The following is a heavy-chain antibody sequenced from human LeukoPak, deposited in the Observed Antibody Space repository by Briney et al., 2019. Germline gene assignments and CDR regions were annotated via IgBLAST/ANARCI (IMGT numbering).Heavy chain of an antibody. Sequence: GGSLRLSCAASGFIFSSYEMYWVRQAPGKGLEWVSYISSSGSIPYYADSVKGRFTISRDNAKNSLYLQMNSLRAEDTAVYYCASPYMLGYCSGGSCPIWGQGTLVTVSS. D-gene: IGHD2-15*01. CDR3: ASPYMLGYCSGGSCPI. V-gene: IGHV3-48*03. CDR1: GFIFSSYE. CDR2: ISSSGSIP. J-gene: IGHJ4*02.